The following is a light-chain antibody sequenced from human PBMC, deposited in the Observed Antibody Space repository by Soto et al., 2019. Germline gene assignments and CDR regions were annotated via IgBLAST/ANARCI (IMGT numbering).Light chain of an antibody. V-gene: IGKV1-39*01. CDR3: QQTHSIPPT. CDR1: HIVDTS. Sequence: DIQMTQSPSSLSASVGDRVTVTCRTSHIVDTSLNWYLQKPGKAPKLLLYAASSVQRGVPARLSGSGSATFFTLTIHKLQPDDFATYFCQQTHSIPPTFGPGTKVDIK. J-gene: IGKJ1*01. CDR2: AAS.